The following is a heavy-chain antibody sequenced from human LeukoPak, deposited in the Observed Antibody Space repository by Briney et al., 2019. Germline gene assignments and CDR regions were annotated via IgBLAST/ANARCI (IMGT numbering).Heavy chain of an antibody. J-gene: IGHJ4*02. CDR3: ARDGVRGGFASGWTPYYFDY. V-gene: IGHV3-23*01. CDR1: GFTFSSYA. CDR2: ISGSGGST. D-gene: IGHD6-19*01. Sequence: GGSLRLSCAASGFTFSSYAMSWVRQAPGKGLEWVSAISGSGGSTYYADSVKGRFTISRDNSKNTLYLQMNSLRAEDTAVYYCARDGVRGGFASGWTPYYFDYWGQGTLVTVSS.